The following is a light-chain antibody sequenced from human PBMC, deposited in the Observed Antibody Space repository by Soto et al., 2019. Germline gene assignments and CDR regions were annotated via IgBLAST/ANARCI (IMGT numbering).Light chain of an antibody. CDR3: AVWDDSLNGLWV. J-gene: IGLJ3*02. CDR1: SSNIGRDT. CDR2: TNN. Sequence: VLTQPPSASGTPGQRVIISCSGSSSNIGRDTVNWYRQFPGTAPELLIYTNNQRPSGVPDRFSGSKSGTSASLAISGLQSEDEADYYCAVWDDSLNGLWVFGGGTKLTVL. V-gene: IGLV1-44*01.